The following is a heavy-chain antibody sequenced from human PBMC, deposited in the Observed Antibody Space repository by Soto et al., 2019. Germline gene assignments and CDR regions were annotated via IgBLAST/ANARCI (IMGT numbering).Heavy chain of an antibody. D-gene: IGHD3-3*01. Sequence: ASVKVSCKASGYTFTSYYMHWVRQAPGQGLEWMGIINPSGGSTSYAQKFQGRVTMTRDTSTSTVYMELSSLRSEDTAVYYCARDHITIFGVVMSGPEGYYFDYWGQGTLVTVSS. V-gene: IGHV1-46*03. CDR1: GYTFTSYY. CDR2: INPSGGST. CDR3: ARDHITIFGVVMSGPEGYYFDY. J-gene: IGHJ4*02.